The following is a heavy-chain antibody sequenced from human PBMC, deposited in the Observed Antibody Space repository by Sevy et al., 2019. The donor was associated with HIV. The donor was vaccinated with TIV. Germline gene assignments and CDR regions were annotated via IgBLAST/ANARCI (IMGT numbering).Heavy chain of an antibody. CDR1: GFTFSNAW. CDR3: TTDQDCSGGSCYSDFDY. Sequence: GGSLRLSCAASGFTFSNAWMNWVRQAPGKGLEWVGRIKSKTDGGTTDYAAPVKGRFTIPRDDSKNTLYLQMNSLKTEDTAVYYCTTDQDCSGGSCYSDFDYWGQGTLVTVSS. V-gene: IGHV3-15*07. CDR2: IKSKTDGGTT. D-gene: IGHD2-15*01. J-gene: IGHJ4*02.